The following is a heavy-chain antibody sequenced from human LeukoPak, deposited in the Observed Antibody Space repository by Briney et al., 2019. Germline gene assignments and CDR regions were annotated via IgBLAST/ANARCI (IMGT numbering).Heavy chain of an antibody. Sequence: GGSLRLSCAASGFTFSSYGMSWVRQAPGKGLEWVSAISGSGGSTYYADSVKGRFTISRDNAKNSLYLQLNSLRAEDTAVYCARDPYSGSYSDYYYYYMDIWGKGTTVTVSS. D-gene: IGHD1-26*01. J-gene: IGHJ6*03. CDR1: GFTFSSYG. V-gene: IGHV3-23*01. CDR3: ARDPYSGSYSDYYYYYMDI. CDR2: ISGSGGST.